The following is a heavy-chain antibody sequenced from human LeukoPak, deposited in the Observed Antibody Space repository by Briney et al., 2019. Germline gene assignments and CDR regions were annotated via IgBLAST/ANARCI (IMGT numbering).Heavy chain of an antibody. CDR3: ARYGLGDTFDI. J-gene: IGHJ3*02. V-gene: IGHV3-7*01. Sequence: GGSLRLSCAASGFTFSSYAMHWVRQAPGKGLEWMTSIKQDGSETRYVDSVKGRFTIFRDNTKTSLFLHMNSLRAEDTAVYYCARYGLGDTFDIWGQGTVVTVSS. CDR1: GFTFSSYA. D-gene: IGHD4-17*01. CDR2: IKQDGSET.